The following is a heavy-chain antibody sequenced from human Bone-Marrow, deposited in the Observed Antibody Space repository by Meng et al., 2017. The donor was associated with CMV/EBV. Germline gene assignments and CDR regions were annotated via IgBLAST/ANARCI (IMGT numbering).Heavy chain of an antibody. V-gene: IGHV1-18*01. CDR1: GCIFTNYG. J-gene: IGHJ4*02. CDR3: ARLTAYTIFGVAPIGGYYFDY. D-gene: IGHD3-3*01. CDR2: ISAYNGNT. Sequence: GESLKISCKASGCIFTNYGVSWVRQAPGQGLEWMGWISAYNGNTNFAQKFQGRVTMTTDTSTSTAYMELRSLRSDDTAVYYCARLTAYTIFGVAPIGGYYFDYWGQGTLVTVSS.